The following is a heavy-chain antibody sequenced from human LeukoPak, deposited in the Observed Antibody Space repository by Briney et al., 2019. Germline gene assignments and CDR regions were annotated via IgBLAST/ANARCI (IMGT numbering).Heavy chain of an antibody. J-gene: IGHJ4*02. Sequence: PSETLSLTCTVSGGSISSYYWSWIRQPPGEGLEWIGYIYYSGSTNYNPSLKSRVTISVDTSKNQFSLKLSSVTAADTAVYYCARDRGNYYDSSGHFDYWGQGTLVTVSS. D-gene: IGHD3-22*01. CDR1: GGSISSYY. CDR3: ARDRGNYYDSSGHFDY. V-gene: IGHV4-59*01. CDR2: IYYSGST.